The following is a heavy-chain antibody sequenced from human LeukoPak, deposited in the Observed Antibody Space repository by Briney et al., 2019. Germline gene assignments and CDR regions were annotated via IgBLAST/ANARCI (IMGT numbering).Heavy chain of an antibody. D-gene: IGHD4-23*01. V-gene: IGHV4-34*01. J-gene: IGHJ4*02. CDR2: INHSGST. Sequence: SETLSLTCAVYGGSFSGHYWSWIRQPPGKGLEWIREINHSGSTHYNPSLKSRVTISVDTSKNQFSLKLSSVTAADTAVYYCARGTVADDYWGQGTLVTVSS. CDR3: ARGTVADDY. CDR1: GGSFSGHY.